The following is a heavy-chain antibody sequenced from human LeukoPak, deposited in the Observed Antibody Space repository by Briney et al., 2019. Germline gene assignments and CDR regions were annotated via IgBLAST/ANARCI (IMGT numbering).Heavy chain of an antibody. J-gene: IGHJ5*02. CDR3: ARRYSTSWTLDP. D-gene: IGHD2-2*01. CDR2: IYSGGST. Sequence: GGSLRLSCAASGFAVSSSYMSWVRQAPGKGLEWVSVIYSGGSTYYGDSVKGRFTISRDDSKNTLYLQMNSLRVEDTAVYYCARRYSTSWTLDPWGQGTLVTVSS. V-gene: IGHV3-66*01. CDR1: GFAVSSSY.